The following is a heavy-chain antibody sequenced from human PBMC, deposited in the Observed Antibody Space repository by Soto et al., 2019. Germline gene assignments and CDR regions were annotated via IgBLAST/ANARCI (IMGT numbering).Heavy chain of an antibody. J-gene: IGHJ6*02. CDR2: INTDGYST. V-gene: IGHV3-74*01. Sequence: EVQLVKSWGGLVQPGGSLRLSCAASGFTFSSHWMHWVRQAPGKGLVWVSHINTDGYSTTYADSVKGRFTISRDNAKNTLYLQMNSLRADDTAVYYCARETDYYYGMDVWGQGTKVTVSS. CDR3: ARETDYYYGMDV. CDR1: GFTFSSHW.